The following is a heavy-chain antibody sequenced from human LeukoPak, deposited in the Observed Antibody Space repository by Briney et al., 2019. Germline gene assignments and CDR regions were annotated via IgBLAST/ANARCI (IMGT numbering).Heavy chain of an antibody. CDR1: GFTFSSYW. CDR2: INEDGSGK. CDR3: ARHLPYSSSWYSSLDY. J-gene: IGHJ4*02. Sequence: GGSLRLSCAASGFTFSSYWMSWVRQAPGKGLEWVGYINEDGSGKYYVDSAKGRFTISRDNAKNSLYLQMNSLRAEDTAVYYCARHLPYSSSWYSSLDYWGQGTLVTVSS. V-gene: IGHV3-7*03. D-gene: IGHD6-13*01.